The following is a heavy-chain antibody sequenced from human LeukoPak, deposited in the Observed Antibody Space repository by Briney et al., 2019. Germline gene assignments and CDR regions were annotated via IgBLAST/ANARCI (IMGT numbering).Heavy chain of an antibody. D-gene: IGHD1/OR15-1a*01. CDR2: VHPSGST. CDR3: AIRRTDPVAFDI. Sequence: SETLSLTCAVSGGSISSSYYSWGWIRQPPEKGLEWIGSVHPSGSTYCNSSLKSRVTISVDTSKKQFSLKMTSVTAADTAVYFCAIRRTDPVAFDIWGQGTMVTVST. CDR1: GGSISSSYYS. V-gene: IGHV4-39*01. J-gene: IGHJ3*02.